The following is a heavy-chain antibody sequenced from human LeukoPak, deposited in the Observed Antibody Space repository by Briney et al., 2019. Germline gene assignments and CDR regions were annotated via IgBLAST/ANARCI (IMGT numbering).Heavy chain of an antibody. CDR3: ARVGDPGSLLDAFDI. D-gene: IGHD3-10*01. J-gene: IGHJ3*02. CDR2: ISSSSSTT. V-gene: IGHV3-48*01. CDR1: GFTFSSYS. Sequence: GGSLRLSCAASGFTFSSYSMNWVRQAPGKGLEWVSYISSSSSTTHYADSVKGRFTISRDNSKNTLYLLMNSLRAEDTAVYYCARVGDPGSLLDAFDIWGQGTMVTVSS.